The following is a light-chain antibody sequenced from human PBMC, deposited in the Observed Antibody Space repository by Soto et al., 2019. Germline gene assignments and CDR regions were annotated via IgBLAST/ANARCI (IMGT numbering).Light chain of an antibody. J-gene: IGKJ1*01. V-gene: IGKV1-5*03. CDR2: GAS. Sequence: DIPMTQSPSSLSASVGDRVTITCRASESISTWLAWYQQKPGKAPKLLIYGASSLASGVPPRFSGDGSETEFTLTISSLQRDYFGTYYCQQYSRLWSFGQGTKVEIE. CDR1: ESISTW. CDR3: QQYSRLWS.